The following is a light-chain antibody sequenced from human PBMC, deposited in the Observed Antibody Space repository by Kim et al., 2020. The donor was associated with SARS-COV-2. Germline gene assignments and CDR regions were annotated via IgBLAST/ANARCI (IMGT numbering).Light chain of an antibody. CDR1: SSNIGNNY. V-gene: IGLV1-51*01. CDR2: DNN. Sequence: GQKVHISCSGSSSNIGNNYVSWYQQLPGTAPKLLIYDNNKRPSGIPDRFSGSKSGTSATLGITGLQTGDEADYYCGTWDSSLSAGVFGGGTQLTVL. J-gene: IGLJ3*02. CDR3: GTWDSSLSAGV.